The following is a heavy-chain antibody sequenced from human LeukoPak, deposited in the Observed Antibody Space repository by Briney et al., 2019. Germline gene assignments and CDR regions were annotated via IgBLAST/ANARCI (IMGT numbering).Heavy chain of an antibody. Sequence: SETLSLTCTVSGGSISIYYWSWIRQPPGKGLEWLGYIYNSGSTYYDPSLKSRVTISVDTSKNQFSLRLTSMTAADAAVYYCVRDRELTYWGQGTLVTVSS. CDR2: IYNSGST. CDR1: GGSISIYY. D-gene: IGHD5-24*01. CDR3: VRDRELTY. V-gene: IGHV4-59*01. J-gene: IGHJ4*02.